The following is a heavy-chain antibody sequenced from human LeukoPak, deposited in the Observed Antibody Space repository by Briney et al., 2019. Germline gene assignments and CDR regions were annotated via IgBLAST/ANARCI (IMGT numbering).Heavy chain of an antibody. D-gene: IGHD3-16*01. CDR1: GFRFGSDW. J-gene: IGHJ3*02. V-gene: IGHV3-7*01. Sequence: GGFLRLSCAASGFRFGSDWMTWVRQAPGKGLEWVANINPDGNEKYYVDSVKGRFTIPRDNGKNSLYLQLNSLKAEDTAVYYCARYYDPAVGDAFDIWGQGTMVTVSS. CDR3: ARYYDPAVGDAFDI. CDR2: INPDGNEK.